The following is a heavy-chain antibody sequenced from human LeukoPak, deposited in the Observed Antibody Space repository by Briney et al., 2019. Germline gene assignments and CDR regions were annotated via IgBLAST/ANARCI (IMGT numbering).Heavy chain of an antibody. CDR1: GGSISGYY. V-gene: IGHV4-59*01. D-gene: IGHD2-2*01. Sequence: PSETLSLTCSFSGGSISGYYWSWIRQPPGKGLEWIGFVYSSGRSNYNPSLKSRVTISVDSSKNQFSLKLSSMTAADTAVYYCARGPPAIFDYWGQGTLVTASS. J-gene: IGHJ4*02. CDR2: VYSSGRS. CDR3: ARGPPAIFDY.